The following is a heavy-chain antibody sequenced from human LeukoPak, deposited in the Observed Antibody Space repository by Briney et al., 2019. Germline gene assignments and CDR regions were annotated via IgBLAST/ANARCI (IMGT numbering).Heavy chain of an antibody. CDR1: GFTFSNAW. CDR3: ATTTVITMEDYYFDY. CDR2: IKSKTDGGTT. Sequence: GGSLRLSCAASGFTFSNAWMSWVRQAPGKGLEWVGHIKSKTDGGTTDYAAPVKGRFTISRDDSKNTLYLQMNSLKTEDTAVYYCATTTVITMEDYYFDYWGQGTLVTVSS. J-gene: IGHJ4*02. D-gene: IGHD3-10*01. V-gene: IGHV3-15*01.